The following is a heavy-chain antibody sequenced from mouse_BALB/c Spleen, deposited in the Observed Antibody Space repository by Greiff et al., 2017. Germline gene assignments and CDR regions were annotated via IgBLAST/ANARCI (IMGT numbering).Heavy chain of an antibody. CDR1: GYTFSSYW. CDR2: ILPGSGST. V-gene: IGHV1-9*01. CDR3: VKIGWYRGGFDY. Sequence: QVQLKQSGAELMKPGASVKISCKATGYTFSSYWIEWVKQRPGHGLEWIGEILPGSGSTNYNEKFKGKATFTADTSSNTAYMQLSSLTSEDSAVYYCVKIGWYRGGFDYWGQGTTLTVSS. D-gene: IGHD2-1*01. J-gene: IGHJ2*01.